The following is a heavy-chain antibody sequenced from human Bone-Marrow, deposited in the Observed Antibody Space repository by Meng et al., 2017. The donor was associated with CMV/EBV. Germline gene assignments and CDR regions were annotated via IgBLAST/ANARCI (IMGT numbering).Heavy chain of an antibody. Sequence: GESLKISCAASGFTFDDYGMSWVRQAPGKGLEWVSGINWNGGSTGYADSVKGRFTISRDNAKNSLYLQMNSLSAEDTALYYCARGGWLRFSDYWGQGTLVTVSS. CDR2: INWNGGST. J-gene: IGHJ4*02. D-gene: IGHD5-12*01. CDR1: GFTFDDYG. V-gene: IGHV3-20*04. CDR3: ARGGWLRFSDY.